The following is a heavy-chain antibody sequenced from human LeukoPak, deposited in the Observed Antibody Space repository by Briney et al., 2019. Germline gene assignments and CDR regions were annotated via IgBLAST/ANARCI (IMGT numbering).Heavy chain of an antibody. V-gene: IGHV3-30*03. D-gene: IGHD1-26*01. CDR1: GFTFSSYS. CDR3: ARGGAPFDY. CDR2: SPFDGPSK. Sequence: AGGSLRLSCAASGFTFSSYSMHWVRQAPGKGLEWVGVSPFDGPSKYNADSVKGRFSISRDTYGSTLYLQMNSLTTADTAVYYCARGGAPFDYWGQGTQVAV. J-gene: IGHJ4*02.